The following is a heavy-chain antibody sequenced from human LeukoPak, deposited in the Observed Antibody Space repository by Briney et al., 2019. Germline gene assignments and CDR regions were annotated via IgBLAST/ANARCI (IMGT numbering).Heavy chain of an antibody. D-gene: IGHD6-6*01. CDR2: ISGSGGST. Sequence: TGGSLRLSCAASGFTFSSYAMSWVRQAPGKGLEWVSAISGSGGSTYYADSVKGRFTISRDNSKNTLYLQMNSLRAEDTAVYYCAKDRRYSSSSYYYYGMDVWGQGTTVTVSS. CDR3: AKDRRYSSSSYYYYGMDV. J-gene: IGHJ6*02. V-gene: IGHV3-23*01. CDR1: GFTFSSYA.